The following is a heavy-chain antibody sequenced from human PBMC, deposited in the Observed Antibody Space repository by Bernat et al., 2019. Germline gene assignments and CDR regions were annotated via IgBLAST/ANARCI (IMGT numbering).Heavy chain of an antibody. J-gene: IGHJ5*02. V-gene: IGHV1-2*04. CDR3: ARGYDGSGRTGFDP. D-gene: IGHD3-10*01. CDR2: INPNSAGT. Sequence: QVQLVQSGAEVKKPGASVKVSCKASGYTFSGYYIHWVRQAPGQGLEWMGRINPNSAGTNYAQKFQGWVTMTRDTSSSTAYMELSRLTSDDTAVYYCARGYDGSGRTGFDPWGQGTLVTVSS. CDR1: GYTFSGYY.